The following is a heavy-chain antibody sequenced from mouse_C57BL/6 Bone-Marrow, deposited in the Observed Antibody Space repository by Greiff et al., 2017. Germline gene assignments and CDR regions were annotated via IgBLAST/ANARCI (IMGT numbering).Heavy chain of an antibody. D-gene: IGHD2-5*01. V-gene: IGHV1-55*01. Sequence: QVQLQQPGAELVKPGASVKMSCKASGYTFTSYWITWVKQRPGHGLEWIGDIYPGSGSTNNNEKFKSKATLTVDTSSSTAYMQLSSLTSEDSAVYYCARPCYSNYCYFDVWGTGTTVTVSS. J-gene: IGHJ1*03. CDR3: ARPCYSNYCYFDV. CDR2: IYPGSGST. CDR1: GYTFTSYW.